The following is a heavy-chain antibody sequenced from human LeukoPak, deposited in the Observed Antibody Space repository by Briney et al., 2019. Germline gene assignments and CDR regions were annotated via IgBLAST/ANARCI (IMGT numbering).Heavy chain of an antibody. CDR3: AASGVPASSGRIGY. CDR2: INSDGSST. Sequence: GGSLRLSCAASGFTFSNYWMFWVRQVPGKGLVWVSRINSDGSSTNYADFVKGRFTISRDNAKNTLYLQMNSLRADDTAVYYCAASGVPASSGRIGYWGQGTLDTVSS. J-gene: IGHJ4*02. V-gene: IGHV3-74*01. CDR1: GFTFSNYW. D-gene: IGHD3-10*01.